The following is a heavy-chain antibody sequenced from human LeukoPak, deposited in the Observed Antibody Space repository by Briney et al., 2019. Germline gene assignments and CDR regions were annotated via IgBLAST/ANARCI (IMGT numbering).Heavy chain of an antibody. Sequence: PSETLSLTCTVSGASICSDDYYWGWIRQPPGKGLEWIGSIFYSGSTYYNPSLRSRVTISVDTSKNQFSLKVSSVATADTAVYYCARLYSDYNYYFDSWGQGTLVTVSS. D-gene: IGHD4-11*01. CDR1: GASICSDDYY. CDR3: ARLYSDYNYYFDS. V-gene: IGHV4-39*01. CDR2: IFYSGST. J-gene: IGHJ4*02.